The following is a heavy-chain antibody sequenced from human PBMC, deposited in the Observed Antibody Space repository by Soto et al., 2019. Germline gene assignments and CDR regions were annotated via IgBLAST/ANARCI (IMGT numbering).Heavy chain of an antibody. V-gene: IGHV4-59*01. Sequence: SETLSLTCTVSGGSISSYFWIWIRQPPGKGLEWFGSISYSGSTNYNPSLKSRVAISVDTSKNQFSLKLTSVTAADTAVYYCARDYGDSPSGYWGQGTLVTVSS. CDR2: ISYSGST. CDR3: ARDYGDSPSGY. CDR1: GGSISSYF. D-gene: IGHD4-17*01. J-gene: IGHJ4*02.